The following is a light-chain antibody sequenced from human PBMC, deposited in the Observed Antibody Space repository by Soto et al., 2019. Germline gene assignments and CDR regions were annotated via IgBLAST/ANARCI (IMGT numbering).Light chain of an antibody. J-gene: IGLJ2*01. CDR1: SSDVGAYNY. Sequence: QSALTQPASVSGSPGQSITISCTGTSSDVGAYNYVSWYQQHPGKAPKLIIYDVNNRPSGVSNRFSASKSGNTASLTIFGLEAEDEADYYCSSYATRSGLFGGGTQLTVL. CDR2: DVN. CDR3: SSYATRSGL. V-gene: IGLV2-14*03.